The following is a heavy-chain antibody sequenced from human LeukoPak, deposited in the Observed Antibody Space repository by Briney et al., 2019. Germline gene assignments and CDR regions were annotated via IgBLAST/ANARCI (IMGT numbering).Heavy chain of an antibody. Sequence: GGSLRLSCAASGFTFSSLAMNWVRQAPGKGRVWVSGTNDDASSTAYADSVKGRFTISTDNRKNPLYRQMNSLRAEDTAIYYCTKVQGGWLVSYSDYWGQGTLVTVSS. CDR2: TNDDASST. V-gene: IGHV3-23*01. D-gene: IGHD3-3*01. J-gene: IGHJ4*02. CDR3: TKVQGGWLVSYSDY. CDR1: GFTFSSLA.